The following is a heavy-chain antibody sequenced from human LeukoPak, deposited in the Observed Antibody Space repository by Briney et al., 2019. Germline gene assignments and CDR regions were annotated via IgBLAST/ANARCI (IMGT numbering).Heavy chain of an antibody. D-gene: IGHD6-13*01. Sequence: PSETLSLTCTVSGGSISSYYWSWIRQPPAKGLERIGYIYYSGSTNYNPSLKSRVTISVDTSKNQFSLKLSSVTAADTAVYYCARDRSSWYAVTRDAFDIWGQGTMVTVSS. CDR3: ARDRSSWYAVTRDAFDI. V-gene: IGHV4-59*01. CDR1: GGSISSYY. CDR2: IYYSGST. J-gene: IGHJ3*02.